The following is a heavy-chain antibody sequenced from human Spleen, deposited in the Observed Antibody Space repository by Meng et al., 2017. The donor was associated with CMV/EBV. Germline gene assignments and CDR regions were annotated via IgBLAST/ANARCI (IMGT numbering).Heavy chain of an antibody. CDR2: ISYDGSNK. J-gene: IGHJ6*02. V-gene: IGHV3-30-3*01. CDR1: GFIFSNYA. D-gene: IGHD6-13*01. CDR3: AKDATAAGMDV. Sequence: GESLKISCAASGFIFSNYAMHWVRQAPGKGLEWVAVISYDGSNKYYADSVKGRFTISRDNSKNTLYLQMNSLRAEDTAVYYCAKDATAAGMDVWGQGTTVTVSS.